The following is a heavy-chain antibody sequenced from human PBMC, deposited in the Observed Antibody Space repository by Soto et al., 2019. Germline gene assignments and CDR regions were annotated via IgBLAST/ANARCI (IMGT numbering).Heavy chain of an antibody. V-gene: IGHV1-69*08. Sequence: QVQLVQSGAEVKKPGSSVKVSCKASGGTFSSYTISWVRQAPGQGLEWMGRIIPILGIANYAQKFQGRVTITGDKSTGTAYMEVSSLSSENTAVYYCAREGLRYFAWFLSLWYFDPWGLGTLVTVSS. CDR2: IIPILGIA. J-gene: IGHJ2*01. CDR3: AREGLRYFAWFLSLWYFDP. D-gene: IGHD3-9*01. CDR1: GGTFSSYT.